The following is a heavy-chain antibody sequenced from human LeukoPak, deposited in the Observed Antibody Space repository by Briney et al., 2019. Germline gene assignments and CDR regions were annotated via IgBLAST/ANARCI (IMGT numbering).Heavy chain of an antibody. Sequence: GGSLRLSCAASGFTFSSYAMSWVRQAPGKGLEWVSAISGSGGSTYYADSVKGRFTISRDNSKNTLYLQMSSLRAEDTAVYYCANVGLWELPGFDYWGQGTLVTVSS. D-gene: IGHD1-26*01. CDR3: ANVGLWELPGFDY. CDR2: ISGSGGST. CDR1: GFTFSSYA. V-gene: IGHV3-23*01. J-gene: IGHJ4*02.